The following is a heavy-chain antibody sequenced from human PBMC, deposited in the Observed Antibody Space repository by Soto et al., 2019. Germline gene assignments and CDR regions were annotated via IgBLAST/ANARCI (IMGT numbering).Heavy chain of an antibody. J-gene: IGHJ4*02. CDR2: INTGNGNT. CDR3: ARDVRAVAGSAFGY. D-gene: IGHD6-19*01. V-gene: IGHV1-3*04. Sequence: ASVKVSCKASGYTFSNYAMHWVRQAPGQRLEWMGWINTGNGNTKYSQKFPARVTITRDTSASTAYMELTSLRSEDTAVYYCARDVRAVAGSAFGYWGQGTLVTVSS. CDR1: GYTFSNYA.